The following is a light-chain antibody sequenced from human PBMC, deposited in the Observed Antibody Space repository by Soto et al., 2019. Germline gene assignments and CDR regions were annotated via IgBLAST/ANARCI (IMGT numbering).Light chain of an antibody. V-gene: IGKV3-20*01. CDR1: QSVSSSY. J-gene: IGKJ1*01. CDR3: QQYGSSPGT. Sequence: EIVLTQSPGTLSLSPGERATLSCRASQSVSSSYLAWYHQKPGQAPRLLIYGVSSRATGIPDRFSGSGSGTDFTLTISRLEPEDFAVYYCQQYGSSPGTFGQGTKVEIK. CDR2: GVS.